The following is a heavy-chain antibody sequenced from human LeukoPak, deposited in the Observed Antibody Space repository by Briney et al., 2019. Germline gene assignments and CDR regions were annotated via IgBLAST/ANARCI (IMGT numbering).Heavy chain of an antibody. CDR2: IRYDGSNK. D-gene: IGHD6-6*01. Sequence: RGSLRLSCAASGFTFSSYGMHWVRQAPGKGLEWVAFIRYDGSNKYYADSVKGRFTISRDNSKNTLYLQMNSLRAEDTAVYYCAKDLGPYSSSSYYYMDVWGKGTTVTVSS. V-gene: IGHV3-30*02. CDR3: AKDLGPYSSSSYYYMDV. J-gene: IGHJ6*03. CDR1: GFTFSSYG.